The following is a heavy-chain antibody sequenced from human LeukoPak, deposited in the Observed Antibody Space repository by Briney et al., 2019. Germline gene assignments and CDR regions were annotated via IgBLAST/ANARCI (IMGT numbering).Heavy chain of an antibody. CDR1: GGSISSSNW. CDR2: IYHSGST. V-gene: IGHV4-4*02. J-gene: IGHJ4*02. D-gene: IGHD1-1*01. Sequence: SETLSLNCAVSGGSISSSNWWSWVRQPPGKGLEWIGEIYHSGSTNYNPSLKSRVTISVDKSKNQFSLKLSSVTAADTAVYYCARVNINNWHSCDYWGQGTLVTVSS. CDR3: ARVNINNWHSCDY.